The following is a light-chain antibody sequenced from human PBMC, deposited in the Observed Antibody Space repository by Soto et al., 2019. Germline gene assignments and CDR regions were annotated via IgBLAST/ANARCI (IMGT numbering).Light chain of an antibody. Sequence: DLQMTQSPSTLSASVGDRVTITCRASQRISAWLAWYQQKPGKAPNLLIYKASSLESGVPSRFSGSGSGTEFTLTISSLQPDDFATYYCQQYDSSPFTFGQGTKLEIK. CDR2: KAS. J-gene: IGKJ2*01. CDR1: QRISAW. V-gene: IGKV1-5*03. CDR3: QQYDSSPFT.